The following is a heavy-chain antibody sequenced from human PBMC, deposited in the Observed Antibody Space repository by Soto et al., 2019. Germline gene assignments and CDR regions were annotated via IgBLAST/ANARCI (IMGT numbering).Heavy chain of an antibody. J-gene: IGHJ4*02. CDR2: IKSKINGGTA. Sequence: GSLRLSCAASGFIFSNAWINWVRQVPGKGLEWVGRIKSKINGGTADYAAPVQGRFAVSRDDSKNMVFLQMNSLKTEDAGIYYCNTDSYSSITVVLFDYWGQGTVVTVSS. CDR3: NTDSYSSITVVLFDY. V-gene: IGHV3-15*07. D-gene: IGHD1-26*01. CDR1: GFIFSNAW.